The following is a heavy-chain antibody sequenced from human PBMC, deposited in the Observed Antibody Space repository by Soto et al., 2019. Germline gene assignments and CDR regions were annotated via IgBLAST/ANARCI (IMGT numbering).Heavy chain of an antibody. V-gene: IGHV5-51*01. CDR1: EYSLSSYW. Sequence: PGESLKISCKASEYSLSSYWIGWVRQTPGKGLEWMGIIYLSDSETRYNPSFQGQVTISADNSISTAYLQWRSLKASDTAIYYCARSGESSPFADGMDVWGQGTTVTVSS. CDR3: ARSGESSPFADGMDV. CDR2: IYLSDSET. J-gene: IGHJ6*02. D-gene: IGHD3-16*02.